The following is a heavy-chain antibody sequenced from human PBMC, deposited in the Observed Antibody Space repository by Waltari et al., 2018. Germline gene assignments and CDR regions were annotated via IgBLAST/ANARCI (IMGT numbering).Heavy chain of an antibody. V-gene: IGHV4-39*07. CDR2: IYYSGST. J-gene: IGHJ4*02. Sequence: QLQLQESGPGLVKPSETLSLTCTVCGGPISSSSYYWGWIRQPPGKGLEWIGSIYYSGSTYYNPSLKSRVTISVDTSKNQFSLKLSSVTAADTAVYYCARERDIPEVDYWGQGTLVTVSS. CDR3: ARERDIPEVDY. CDR1: GGPISSSSYY. D-gene: IGHD2-15*01.